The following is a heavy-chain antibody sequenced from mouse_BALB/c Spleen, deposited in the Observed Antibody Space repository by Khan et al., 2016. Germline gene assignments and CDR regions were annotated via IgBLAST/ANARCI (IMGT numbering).Heavy chain of an antibody. D-gene: IGHD1-1*01. V-gene: IGHV10-1*02. Sequence: EVQLVESGGGLVQPKGSLKLSCAASGFTFNTYAMNWVRQAPGKGLEWVARIRSKSNNYATYYADSVKDRFTISRDDSQSMLYLQMNNLKTEDTAMYYCVRHYYGSNWYCDVWGAGTTVTVSS. CDR2: IRSKSNNYAT. CDR1: GFTFNTYA. CDR3: VRHYYGSNWYCDV. J-gene: IGHJ1*01.